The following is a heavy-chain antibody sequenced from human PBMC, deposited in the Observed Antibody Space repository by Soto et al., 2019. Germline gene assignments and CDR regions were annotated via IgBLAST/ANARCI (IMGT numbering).Heavy chain of an antibody. Sequence: QLQLQESGPGLVKPSETLSLTCTVSGGSISSSSYYWGWIRQPPGQGLEWIGSIYYSGRTYYNPYLKSRVTISVDTSKNQFSLKLSSVTAADTAVYYCARLLGSRLYGMDVWGQGTTVTVSS. CDR2: IYYSGRT. V-gene: IGHV4-39*01. CDR3: ARLLGSRLYGMDV. J-gene: IGHJ6*02. CDR1: GGSISSSSYY. D-gene: IGHD6-13*01.